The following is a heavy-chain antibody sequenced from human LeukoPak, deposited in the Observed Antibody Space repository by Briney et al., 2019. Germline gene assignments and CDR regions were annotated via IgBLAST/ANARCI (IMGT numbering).Heavy chain of an antibody. CDR1: GFIFDDYA. V-gene: IGHV3-9*03. Sequence: GRSLRLSCAASGFIFDDYAMHWVRQAPGKGLEWVSGSNWNSGTIGYADSVEGRFTISRDNAKNSLYLQMNSLRADDMAFYYCARDRFRYCSGAYCSHFEFWGQGTLVSVSS. CDR2: SNWNSGTI. D-gene: IGHD2-15*01. CDR3: ARDRFRYCSGAYCSHFEF. J-gene: IGHJ4*02.